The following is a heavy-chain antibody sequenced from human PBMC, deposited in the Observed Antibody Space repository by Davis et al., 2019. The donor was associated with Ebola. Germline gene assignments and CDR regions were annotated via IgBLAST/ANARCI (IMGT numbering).Heavy chain of an antibody. D-gene: IGHD1/OR15-1a*01. J-gene: IGHJ6*02. CDR1: GFTFSSYD. Sequence: PGGSLRLSCAASGFTFSSYDMHWVRQATGKGLEWVSAIGTAGDTYYPGSVKGRFTISRENAKNSLYLQMNSLRAGDTAVYYCARERLNNPSHGMDVWGQGTTVTVSS. CDR3: ARERLNNPSHGMDV. V-gene: IGHV3-13*01. CDR2: IGTAGDT.